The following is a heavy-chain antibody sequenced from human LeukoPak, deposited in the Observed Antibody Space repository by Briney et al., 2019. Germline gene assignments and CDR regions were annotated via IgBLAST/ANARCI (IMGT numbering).Heavy chain of an antibody. CDR2: IYYSGST. D-gene: IGHD5-24*01. CDR3: ARDRRDGYNWYFDL. J-gene: IGHJ2*01. V-gene: IGHV4-31*03. Sequence: PSETLSLTCTVSGGSISSGGYYWSWIRQHPGKGLEWIGYIYYSGSTYYNPSLKSRVTISVDTSKNQFSLKLSSVTAADTAVYYCARDRRDGYNWYFDLWGRGTPVTVSS. CDR1: GGSISSGGYY.